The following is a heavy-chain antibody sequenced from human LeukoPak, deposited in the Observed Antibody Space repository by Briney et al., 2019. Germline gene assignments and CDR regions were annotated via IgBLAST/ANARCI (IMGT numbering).Heavy chain of an antibody. CDR3: ARDDSSGWYRDAFDI. CDR1: GGSISGSNW. V-gene: IGHV4-4*02. Sequence: SGTLSLTCAVSGGSISGSNWWSWVRQPPGKGLEWIGEIYHSGSTNYNPSLKSRVTISVDKSKNQFSLKLSSVTAADTAVYYCARDDSSGWYRDAFDIWGQGTMVTVSS. J-gene: IGHJ3*02. D-gene: IGHD6-19*01. CDR2: IYHSGST.